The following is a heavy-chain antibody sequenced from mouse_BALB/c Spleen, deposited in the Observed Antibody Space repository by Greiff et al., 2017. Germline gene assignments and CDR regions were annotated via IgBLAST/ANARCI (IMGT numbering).Heavy chain of an antibody. D-gene: IGHD2-3*01. V-gene: IGHV7-3*02. CDR2: IRNKANGYTT. CDR3: AREGDGYRFAY. CDR1: GFTFTDYY. Sequence: EVKLMESGGGLVQPGGSLRLSCATSGFTFTDYYMSWVRQPPGKALEWLGFIRNKANGYTTEYSASVKGRFTISRDNSQSILYLQMNTLRAEDSATYYCAREGDGYRFAYWGQGTLVTVSA. J-gene: IGHJ3*01.